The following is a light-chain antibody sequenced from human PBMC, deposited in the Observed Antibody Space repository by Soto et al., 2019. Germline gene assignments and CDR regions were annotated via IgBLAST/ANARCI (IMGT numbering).Light chain of an antibody. V-gene: IGLV1-44*01. CDR3: AAWDDSLNGVL. Sequence: QLVLTQPPSASGTPGQRVTISCSGSTSNIGSNTVNWYQQLPGTAPKLLIYDNNQRPSGVPDRFSGSKSGTSASLAISGLQSDDETAYYCAAWDDSLNGVLFGGGTKVTVL. CDR1: TSNIGSNT. J-gene: IGLJ2*01. CDR2: DNN.